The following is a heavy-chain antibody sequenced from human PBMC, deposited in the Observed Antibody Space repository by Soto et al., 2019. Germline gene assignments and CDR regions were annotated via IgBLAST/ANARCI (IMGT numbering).Heavy chain of an antibody. CDR3: AREWDLIYASSGYYWGAAFDI. Sequence: KTSETLSLTCTVSGGSISSYYWSWIRQPPGKGLEWIGYIYYSGSTNYNPSLKSRVTISVDTSKNQFSLKLSSVTAADTAAYYCAREWDLIYASSGYYWGAAFDIWGPGTMVTVSS. CDR1: GGSISSYY. V-gene: IGHV4-59*01. D-gene: IGHD3-22*01. CDR2: IYYSGST. J-gene: IGHJ3*02.